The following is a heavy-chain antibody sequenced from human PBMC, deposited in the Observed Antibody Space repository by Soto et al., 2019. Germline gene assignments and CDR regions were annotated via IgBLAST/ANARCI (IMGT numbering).Heavy chain of an antibody. Sequence: EGSLRLSCAASGFTFSSYAMSRVRQAPGKGLEWVSARSGSGGGTYYADSVKGRFTISRDNSKNTLYLQMNSLRADDSAVCYCAKYGSRGYYYFGYRGQGTL. CDR3: AKYGSRGYYYFGY. CDR1: GFTFSSYA. D-gene: IGHD3-22*01. CDR2: RSGSGGGT. J-gene: IGHJ4*02. V-gene: IGHV3-23*01.